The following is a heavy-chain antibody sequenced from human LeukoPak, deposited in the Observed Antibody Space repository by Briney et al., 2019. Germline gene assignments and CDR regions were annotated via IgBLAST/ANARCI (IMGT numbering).Heavy chain of an antibody. D-gene: IGHD2-21*02. CDR3: AREYCGGDCYVSAFDI. CDR2: LKQDGSEK. CDR1: GFTFSSYW. J-gene: IGHJ3*02. Sequence: GGSLRLSCAASGFTFSSYWMSWVRQAPGKGLEWVANLKQDGSEKYYVDSVKGRFTISRDNAKNSLYLQMNSLRAEDTAVYYCAREYCGGDCYVSAFDIWGQGAMVTVSS. V-gene: IGHV3-7*01.